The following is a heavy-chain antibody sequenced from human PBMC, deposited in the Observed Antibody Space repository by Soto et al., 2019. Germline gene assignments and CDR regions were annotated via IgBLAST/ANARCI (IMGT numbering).Heavy chain of an antibody. D-gene: IGHD2-2*03. J-gene: IGHJ6*02. CDR2: ISAYNGNT. CDR3: AREVRGWIDYYGMDV. CDR1: GYTFTSYG. V-gene: IGHV1-18*01. Sequence: RASVKVSCKASGYTFTSYGISWVRQAPGQGLEWMGWISAYNGNTNYAQKLQGRVTMTTDTSTSTAYMELRSLRSDDTAVYYCAREVRGWIDYYGMDVWGQGTTVTVPS.